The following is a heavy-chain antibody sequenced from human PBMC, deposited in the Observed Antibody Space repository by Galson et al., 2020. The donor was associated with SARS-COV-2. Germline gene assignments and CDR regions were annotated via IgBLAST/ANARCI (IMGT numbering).Heavy chain of an antibody. J-gene: IGHJ6*02. Sequence: GESLKISCAASRFTFSSYGMHWVRQAPGKGLEWVAVIWYDGTQKYYADSVKGRFTISRDNSKNSLYLQMNSLRAEDTAVYYCAKDRNERWLLRYGMDVWGQGTTVTVSS. CDR2: IWYDGTQK. CDR3: AKDRNERWLLRYGMDV. D-gene: IGHD2-15*01. V-gene: IGHV3-33*06. CDR1: RFTFSSYG.